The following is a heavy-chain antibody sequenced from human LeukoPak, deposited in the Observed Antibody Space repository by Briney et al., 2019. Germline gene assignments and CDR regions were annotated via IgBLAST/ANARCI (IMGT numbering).Heavy chain of an antibody. CDR2: ISSSGSTI. D-gene: IGHD2/OR15-2a*01. J-gene: IGHJ3*02. CDR1: GLTFSDYY. CDR3: ARDPLSPWAFDI. V-gene: IGHV3-11*01. Sequence: GESLRLSCAASGLTFSDYYISWIRQAPGKGLHWVSYISSSGSTIYYADSVKGRFTISRDNAKNSLYLQMNSLRAEDTAVYYCARDPLSPWAFDIWGQGTMVTVSS.